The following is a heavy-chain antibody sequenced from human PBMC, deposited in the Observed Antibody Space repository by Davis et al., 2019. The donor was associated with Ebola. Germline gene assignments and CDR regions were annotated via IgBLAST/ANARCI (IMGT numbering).Heavy chain of an antibody. V-gene: IGHV4-59*01. Sequence: GSLRLSCTVSGGSISSYYWSWIRQPPGKGLEWIGYIYYSGSTNYNPSLQSRVTISVDTSKNQFSLKLSSVTAADTAVYYCARGGVPYYYDSSGYYYGEVLYYFDYWGQGTLVTVSS. CDR2: IYYSGST. CDR3: ARGGVPYYYDSSGYYYGEVLYYFDY. D-gene: IGHD3-22*01. J-gene: IGHJ4*02. CDR1: GGSISSYY.